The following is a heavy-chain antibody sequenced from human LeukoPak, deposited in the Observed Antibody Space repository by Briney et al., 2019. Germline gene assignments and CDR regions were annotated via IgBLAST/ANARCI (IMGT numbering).Heavy chain of an antibody. J-gene: IGHJ4*02. CDR2: IYYSGST. D-gene: IGHD4-23*01. V-gene: IGHV4-39*07. CDR3: ARRGGNFHYYFDY. Sequence: SETLSLTCTVSGGSISSSSYYWGWIRQPPGKGLEWIGSIYYSGSTYYNPSLKSRVTISVDTSKNQFSLKLSSVTAADTAVYYCARRGGNFHYYFDYWGRGTLVTVSS. CDR1: GGSISSSSYY.